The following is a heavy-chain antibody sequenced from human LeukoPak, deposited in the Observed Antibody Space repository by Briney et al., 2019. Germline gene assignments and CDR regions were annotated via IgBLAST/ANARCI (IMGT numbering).Heavy chain of an antibody. CDR3: ARDVPPGLLGGYFDY. CDR1: GGSVSSNSYY. V-gene: IGHV4-39*07. J-gene: IGHJ4*02. Sequence: SETLSLTCTVSGGSVSSNSYYWGWVRQPPGKGLEWIGTIYHSGTTYYNPSLKSRVTISIDSSKNQFSLKLTSLTAADTAVYYCARDVPPGLLGGYFDYWGQGTLVTVSS. CDR2: IYHSGTT. D-gene: IGHD3-16*01.